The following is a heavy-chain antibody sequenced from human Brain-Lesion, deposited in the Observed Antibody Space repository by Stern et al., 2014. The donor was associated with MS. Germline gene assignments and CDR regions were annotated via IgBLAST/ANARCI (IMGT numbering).Heavy chain of an antibody. CDR2: INTNTGGT. J-gene: IGHJ6*02. CDR3: ARDQRGITIFGVVTDYYYLGMDV. D-gene: IGHD3-3*01. Sequence: VQLVQSGAEVKKPGASVKVSCKTSGYIFTGYYIHWVRQAPGQGLEWMAWINTNTGGTKYAQKFQGRVTMSRDTSISTAYVELSRLTSDDTAVYYCARDQRGITIFGVVTDYYYLGMDVWGQGTTVTVSS. CDR1: GYIFTGYY. V-gene: IGHV1-2*02.